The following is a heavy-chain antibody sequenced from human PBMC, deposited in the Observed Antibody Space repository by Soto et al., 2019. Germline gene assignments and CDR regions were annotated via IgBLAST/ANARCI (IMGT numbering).Heavy chain of an antibody. CDR1: GFTFSSYD. CDR3: ARVIGEWANIAAAGTYGMDV. D-gene: IGHD6-13*01. CDR2: LGTAGDT. V-gene: IGHV3-13*01. Sequence: EVQLVESGGGLVQPGGSLRLSCAASGFTFSSYDMHWVRQATGKGLEWVSALGTAGDTYYPGSVKGRFTISRENAKNSLYLQMNSLRAEDTAVYYCARVIGEWANIAAAGTYGMDVWGQGTTVTVSS. J-gene: IGHJ6*02.